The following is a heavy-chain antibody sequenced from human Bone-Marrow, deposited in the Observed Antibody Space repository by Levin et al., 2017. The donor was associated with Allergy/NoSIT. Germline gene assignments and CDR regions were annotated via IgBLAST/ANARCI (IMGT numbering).Heavy chain of an antibody. CDR1: GVSITSGSYY. D-gene: IGHD2-21*01. CDR2: SYTSGNI. Sequence: SETMSLTCTVSGVSITSGSYYWSWIRQPAGKGLEWIGHSYTSGNITYNPSLKSRVTISLDTSKNQFSLKLRSVTAADTAVYYCARVLQYSYYYMDVWGKGTMVTVSS. V-gene: IGHV4-61*09. J-gene: IGHJ6*03. CDR3: ARVLQYSYYYMDV.